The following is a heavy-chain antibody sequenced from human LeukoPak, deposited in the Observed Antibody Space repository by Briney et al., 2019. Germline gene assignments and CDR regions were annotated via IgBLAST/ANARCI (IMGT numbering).Heavy chain of an antibody. CDR3: ARDSAYCGGDCYSFHYYYYMDV. V-gene: IGHV3-21*01. CDR2: SSSSSSYI. CDR1: GFTFSSYS. J-gene: IGHJ6*03. D-gene: IGHD2-21*02. Sequence: PGGSLRLSCAASGFTFSSYSMNWVRQAPGKGLEWVSSSSSSSSYIYYADSVKGRFTISRDNAKNSLYLQMNSLRAEDTAVYYCARDSAYCGGDCYSFHYYYYMDVWGKGTTVTVSS.